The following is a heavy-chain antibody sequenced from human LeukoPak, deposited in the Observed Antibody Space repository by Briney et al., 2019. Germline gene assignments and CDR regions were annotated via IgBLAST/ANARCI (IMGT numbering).Heavy chain of an antibody. CDR3: ARINYYDSSGYSRTPYYFDY. J-gene: IGHJ4*02. V-gene: IGHV4-31*03. CDR1: GGSISSGGYY. CDR2: IYYSGST. Sequence: SETLSLTCTVPGGSISSGGYYWSWIRQHPGKGLEWIGYIYYSGSTYYNPSLKSRVTISVDTSKNQFSLKLSSVTAADTAVYYCARINYYDSSGYSRTPYYFDYWGQGTLVTVSS. D-gene: IGHD3-22*01.